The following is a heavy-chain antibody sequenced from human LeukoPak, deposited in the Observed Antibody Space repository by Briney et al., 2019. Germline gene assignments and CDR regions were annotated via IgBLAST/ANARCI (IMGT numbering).Heavy chain of an antibody. D-gene: IGHD3-16*02. V-gene: IGHV3-48*03. J-gene: IGHJ4*02. CDR3: ARDREISHRRLTD. CDR1: GFTFSSYE. CDR2: ISSSGSTI. Sequence: PGGSLRLSCAASGFTFSSYEMNWVRQAPGKGLEWVSYISSSGSTIYYADSVKDRFTISRDNAKNSLYLQMNSLRAEDTAVYYCARDREISHRRLTDWGQGTLVTVSS.